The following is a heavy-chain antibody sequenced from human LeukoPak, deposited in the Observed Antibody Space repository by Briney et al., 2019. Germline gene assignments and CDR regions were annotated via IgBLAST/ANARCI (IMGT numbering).Heavy chain of an antibody. D-gene: IGHD2-2*01. CDR2: IYYSGST. Sequence: SETLSLTCTVSGGSISSYYWSWIRQPPGKGLEWIGYIYYSGSTNYNPSLKSRVTISVDTSKNQFSLKLSSVTAADTAVYYCARGVVVPAAIDYWGQGTLVTVSS. CDR1: GGSISSYY. V-gene: IGHV4-59*12. CDR3: ARGVVVPAAIDY. J-gene: IGHJ4*02.